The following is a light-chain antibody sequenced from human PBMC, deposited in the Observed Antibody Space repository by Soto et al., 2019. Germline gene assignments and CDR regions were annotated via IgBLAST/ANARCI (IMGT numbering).Light chain of an antibody. V-gene: IGKV1-5*01. J-gene: IGKJ2*01. CDR3: QHYYSYPYT. Sequence: DIQMTQSPSTLSASVGDRVTITCRASQSISSWLAWYQQKPGKAPKLLIYDASSLESGVPSRFSRSGSGTEFTLTISSLQPDDFATYYYQHYYSYPYTFGLRTKLEIK. CDR2: DAS. CDR1: QSISSW.